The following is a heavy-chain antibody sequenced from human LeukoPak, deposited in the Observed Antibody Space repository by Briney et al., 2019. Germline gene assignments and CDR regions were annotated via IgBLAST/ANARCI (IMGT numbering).Heavy chain of an antibody. CDR3: ARPTDYGDSYYYGMDV. CDR1: GFTFSSYS. J-gene: IGHJ6*02. CDR2: ISSSSSYI. Sequence: GGSLRLSCAASGFTFSSYSMNWVRQAPGKGLEWVSSISSSSSYIYYADSVKGRFTISRDNAKNSLYLQMNSLRAEDTAAYYCARPTDYGDSYYYGMDVWGQGTTVTVSS. V-gene: IGHV3-21*01. D-gene: IGHD4-17*01.